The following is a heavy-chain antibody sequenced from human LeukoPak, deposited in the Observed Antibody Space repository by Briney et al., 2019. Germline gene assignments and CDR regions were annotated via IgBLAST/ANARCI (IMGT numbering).Heavy chain of an antibody. CDR1: GGSISSGYY. CDR2: IYHSGGT. D-gene: IGHD6-13*01. J-gene: IGHJ4*02. Sequence: SETLSLTCTVSGGSISSGYYWGWIRQPPGKGLEWIGSIYHSGGTYYNPSLKSRVTISVDTPKNQFSLKLTSVTAADTAMYYCARDLRYSSTWYVGYFDNWGQGTLVTVSS. CDR3: ARDLRYSSTWYVGYFDN. V-gene: IGHV4-38-2*02.